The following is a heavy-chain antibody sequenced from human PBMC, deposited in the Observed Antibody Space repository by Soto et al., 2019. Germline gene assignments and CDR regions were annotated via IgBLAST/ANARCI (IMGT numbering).Heavy chain of an antibody. Sequence: SVKVSCKGAAGRLSRYATSGARQAPGQGLEWMGGIMTIFGTANYAQKFQGRVTITADESTSTACRELRSRRSADTAVYSCARGSSCGYASGYWGQGTLDTVSS. CDR2: IMTIFGTA. CDR3: ARGSSCGYASGY. D-gene: IGHD6-19*01. J-gene: IGHJ4*02. V-gene: IGHV1-69*13. CDR1: AGRLSRYA.